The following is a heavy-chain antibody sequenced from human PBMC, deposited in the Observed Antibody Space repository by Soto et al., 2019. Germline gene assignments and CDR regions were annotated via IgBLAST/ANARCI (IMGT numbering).Heavy chain of an antibody. J-gene: IGHJ4*02. CDR1: GFTFSSYG. D-gene: IGHD3-16*02. CDR3: ARESGGDDYVWGSYRYTCFDY. Sequence: LRLSCAASGFTFSSYGMHWVRQAPGKGLEWVAVIWYDGSNKYYADSVKGRFTISRDNSKNTLYLQMNSLRAEDTAVYYCARESGGDDYVWGSYRYTCFDYWGQGTLVTVSS. CDR2: IWYDGSNK. V-gene: IGHV3-33*01.